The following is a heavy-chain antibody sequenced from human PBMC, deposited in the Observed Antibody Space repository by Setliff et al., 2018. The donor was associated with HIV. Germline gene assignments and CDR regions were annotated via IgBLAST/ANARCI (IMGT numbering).Heavy chain of an antibody. CDR2: FSVYNGNT. CDR1: GYTLTSYG. Sequence: ASVKVSCKASGYTLTSYGVTWVRQAPGQGLEWMGWFSVYNGNTNYAQKLQGRVTMTTDTSTSTAYMELRSLRSDDTAVYYCARVYCSGGSCFTFDYWGQGTLVTVSS. D-gene: IGHD2-15*01. J-gene: IGHJ4*02. CDR3: ARVYCSGGSCFTFDY. V-gene: IGHV1-18*01.